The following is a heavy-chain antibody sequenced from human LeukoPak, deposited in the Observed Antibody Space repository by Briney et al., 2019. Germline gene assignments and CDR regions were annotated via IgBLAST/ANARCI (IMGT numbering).Heavy chain of an antibody. Sequence: GGSLRLSCAASGFTFSSYAMSWVRQAPGKGLEWVSAISGSGGSTYYADSVKGRFTVSRDNSKNTLYLQMNSLRAEDTAVYYCAKVAAEAYYYHMDVWGKGTTVTVSS. J-gene: IGHJ6*03. CDR3: AKVAAEAYYYHMDV. D-gene: IGHD6-13*01. CDR1: GFTFSSYA. CDR2: ISGSGGST. V-gene: IGHV3-23*01.